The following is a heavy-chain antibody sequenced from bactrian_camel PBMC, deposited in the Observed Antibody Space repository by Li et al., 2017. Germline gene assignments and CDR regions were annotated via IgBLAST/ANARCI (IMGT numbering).Heavy chain of an antibody. CDR3: VNVYSGTWRPY. J-gene: IGHJ4*01. V-gene: IGHV3S1*01. CDR2: ISNDGENT. Sequence: HVQLVESGGELVQPGGSLTLSCVASGFTVSRYWMSWVRQAPGKGLEWISQISNDGENTYYGDSIEGRFTASRDNAKATVYLQMNSLKYEDTAVHYCVNVYSGTWRPYWGQGTQVTVS. D-gene: IGHD2*01. CDR1: GFTVSRYW.